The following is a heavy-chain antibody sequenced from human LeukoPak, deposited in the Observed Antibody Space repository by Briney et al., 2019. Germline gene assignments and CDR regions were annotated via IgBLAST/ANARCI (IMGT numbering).Heavy chain of an antibody. CDR2: ISGSGGST. V-gene: IGHV3-23*01. CDR1: GFTFSSYA. D-gene: IGHD2-21*02. Sequence: GGSLRLPCAASGFTFSSYAMSWVRQAPGKGLEWVSAISGSGGSTYYADSVKGRFTISRDNSKNTLYLQMNSLRAEDTAVYYCAKVRGGDPSFDYWGQGTLVTVSS. CDR3: AKVRGGDPSFDY. J-gene: IGHJ4*02.